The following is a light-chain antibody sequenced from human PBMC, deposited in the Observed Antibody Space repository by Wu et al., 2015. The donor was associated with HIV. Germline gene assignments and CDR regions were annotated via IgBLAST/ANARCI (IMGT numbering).Light chain of an antibody. CDR1: QSVSSN. CDR2: GAS. V-gene: IGKV3-15*01. Sequence: EIVMTQSPATLSVSPGERATLSCRASQSVSSNLAWYQQEPGQAPRLLIYGASTRATGIPARFSGSGSGTEFTLTISSMQSEDFAVYYCQQRNNWLYTFGQGTKLEIK. J-gene: IGKJ2*01. CDR3: QQRNNWLYT.